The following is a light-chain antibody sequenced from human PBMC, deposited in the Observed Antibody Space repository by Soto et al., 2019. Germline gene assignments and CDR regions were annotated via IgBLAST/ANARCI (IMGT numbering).Light chain of an antibody. CDR3: QQYYTTPWT. J-gene: IGKJ1*01. V-gene: IGKV4-1*01. CDR2: WAS. CDR1: QSVLYSSNNKNY. Sequence: DIVMTQSPDSLAVSLGERATINCKSSQSVLYSSNNKNYLAWYQQKPGQPPKVLIYWASTRESGVPDRFSGSGSWTYFTLTIISRQAEDVSVYYCQQYYTTPWTFGQGTKVEIK.